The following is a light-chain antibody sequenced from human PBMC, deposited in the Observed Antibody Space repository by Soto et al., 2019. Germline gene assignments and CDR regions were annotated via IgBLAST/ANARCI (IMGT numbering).Light chain of an antibody. V-gene: IGKV3-11*01. CDR1: QSVSSY. CDR3: QQRSNWPTWT. J-gene: IGKJ1*01. Sequence: EIVLTQSPATLSLSPGERATLSCRASQSVSSYLAWYQQKPGQAPRLLIYDASNRATGIPARFSGSGSGTAVTLTISSLEPADFAVYYCQQRSNWPTWTFGQGPKVEIK. CDR2: DAS.